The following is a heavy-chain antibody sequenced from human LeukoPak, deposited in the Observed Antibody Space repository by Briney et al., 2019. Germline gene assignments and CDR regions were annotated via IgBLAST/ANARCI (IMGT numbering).Heavy chain of an antibody. J-gene: IGHJ4*02. CDR1: GFTFSSYS. D-gene: IGHD3-9*01. Sequence: PGGSLRLSCAASGFTFSSYSMNWVRQAPGKGLEWVSSISSSSSYIYYADSVKGRFTISRDNAKNSLYLQMNSLRAEDTAVYYCAREGYYDILTGPEDYWGQGTLVTVSS. CDR3: AREGYYDILTGPEDY. V-gene: IGHV3-21*01. CDR2: ISSSSSYI.